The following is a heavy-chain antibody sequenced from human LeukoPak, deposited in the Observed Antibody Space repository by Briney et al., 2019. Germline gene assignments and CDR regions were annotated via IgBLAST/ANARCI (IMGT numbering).Heavy chain of an antibody. CDR3: AVPVAGKDY. CDR1: GGSFSGYY. J-gene: IGHJ4*02. CDR2: TNHSGST. Sequence: PSETLSLTCAVYGGSFSGYYWSWIRQPPGKGLEWLGETNHSGSTNYNPSLKSRVTISVDTSKNQFSLKLSSVTAADTAVYYCAVPVAGKDYWGQGTLVTVSS. D-gene: IGHD6-19*01. V-gene: IGHV4-34*01.